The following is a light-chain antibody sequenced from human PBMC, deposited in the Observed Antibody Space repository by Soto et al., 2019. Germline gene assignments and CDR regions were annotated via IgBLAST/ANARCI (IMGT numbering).Light chain of an antibody. CDR1: QSVSSN. CDR2: GAS. J-gene: IGKJ1*01. Sequence: EIVMTQSPATLSVSPGERATLSYRASQSVSSNLAWYQQKPGQAPRLLIYGASTRATGIPARFSGSGSGTEFTLTISSLQSEDFAVYYCQQYNNWLQRTFGQGTKVEIK. CDR3: QQYNNWLQRT. V-gene: IGKV3-15*01.